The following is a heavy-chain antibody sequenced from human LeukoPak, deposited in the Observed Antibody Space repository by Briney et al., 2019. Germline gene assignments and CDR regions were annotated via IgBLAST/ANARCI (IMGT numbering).Heavy chain of an antibody. Sequence: HAGGSLRLSCAASGFTFSSSGMHWVRQAPGKGLEWVAVIWYDGSNKYYADSVKGRFTISRDNSKNTLYLQMNSLRAEDTAVYYCARDKYPTTIFGVVLIYWGQGTLVTVSS. J-gene: IGHJ4*02. CDR2: IWYDGSNK. CDR3: ARDKYPTTIFGVVLIY. CDR1: GFTFSSSG. D-gene: IGHD3-3*01. V-gene: IGHV3-33*01.